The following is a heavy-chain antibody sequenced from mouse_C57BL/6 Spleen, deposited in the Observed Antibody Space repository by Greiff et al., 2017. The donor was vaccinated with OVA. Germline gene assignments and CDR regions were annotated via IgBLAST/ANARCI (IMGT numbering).Heavy chain of an antibody. CDR1: GFTFSDYY. Sequence: EVQLMESEGGLVQPGSSMKLSCTASGFTFSDYYMAWVRQVPEKGLEWVANINYDGSSTYYLDSLKSRFIISRDNAKNILYLQMSSLKSEDTATYYCAREGLLRDYAMDYWGQGTSVTVSS. J-gene: IGHJ4*01. V-gene: IGHV5-16*01. CDR3: AREGLLRDYAMDY. CDR2: INYDGSST. D-gene: IGHD1-1*01.